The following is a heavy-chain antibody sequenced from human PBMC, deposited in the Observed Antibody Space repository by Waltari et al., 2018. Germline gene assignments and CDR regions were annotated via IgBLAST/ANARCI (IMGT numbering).Heavy chain of an antibody. V-gene: IGHV3-30*02. J-gene: IGHJ4*02. CDR2: IRYDGSNK. CDR1: GFTFSNYD. CDR3: AKPPYYDFWSGYYHY. Sequence: QVQLVESGGGVVQPGGSLRLSCAASGFTFSNYDMHWVRQAPGKGLEWVAFIRYDGSNKYYADSVKGRFTISRDNSKNTLYLQMNSLRAEDTAVYYCAKPPYYDFWSGYYHYWGQGTLVTVSS. D-gene: IGHD3-3*01.